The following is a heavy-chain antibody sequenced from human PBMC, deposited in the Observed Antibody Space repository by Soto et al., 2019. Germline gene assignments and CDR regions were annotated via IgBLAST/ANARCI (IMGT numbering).Heavy chain of an antibody. Sequence: GESLKISCKGSGYSFTSYWIGWVRQMPGKGLEWMGIIYPGDSDTRYSPSFQGQVTISADKSISTAYLQWSSLKASDTAMYYCARRSYDILTGYYFAFDIWGQGTMVNVS. CDR2: IYPGDSDT. D-gene: IGHD3-9*01. V-gene: IGHV5-51*01. J-gene: IGHJ3*02. CDR3: ARRSYDILTGYYFAFDI. CDR1: GYSFTSYW.